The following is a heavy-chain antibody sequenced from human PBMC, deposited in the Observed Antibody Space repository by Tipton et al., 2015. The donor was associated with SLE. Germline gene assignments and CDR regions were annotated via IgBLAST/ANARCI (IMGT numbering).Heavy chain of an antibody. D-gene: IGHD1-26*01. CDR1: GFNFGDFT. CDR3: GKGQRELLHFDAFDS. J-gene: IGHJ3*02. V-gene: IGHV3-7*03. Sequence: SLRLSCAASGFNFGDFTMNWVRQAPGKGLEWVANINQDGSEKYHVDSVKGRFTISRDNAKNSLYLQMNSLRAEEKALYYCGKGQRELLHFDAFDSWGQGKMVTGSS. CDR2: INQDGSEK.